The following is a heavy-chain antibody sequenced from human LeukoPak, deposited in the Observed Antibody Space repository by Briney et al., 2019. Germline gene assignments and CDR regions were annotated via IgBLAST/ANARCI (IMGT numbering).Heavy chain of an antibody. CDR3: AREARVGGALQY. CDR2: INPDGSIR. D-gene: IGHD1-26*01. V-gene: IGHV3-74*03. CDR1: GLTFSTYW. Sequence: SGGSLRLSCAASGLTFSTYWMHWVRHAPGKGLAWVARINPDGSIRTYANSVQGRVTISRDTAKDTLFLQMNSLRAEDTAVYYCAREARVGGALQYWRQGTPVTVSS. J-gene: IGHJ4*02.